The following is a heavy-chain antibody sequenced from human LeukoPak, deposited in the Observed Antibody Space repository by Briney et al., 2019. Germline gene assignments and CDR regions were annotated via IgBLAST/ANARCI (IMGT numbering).Heavy chain of an antibody. D-gene: IGHD2-2*01. J-gene: IGHJ4*02. CDR2: IYHSGST. CDR1: GGSISSSNW. Sequence: SGTLSLTCAVSGGSISSSNWWSWVRQPPGKGLEWIGEIYHSGSTNYNPSLKSRVTISVDTSKNQFSLKLSSVTAADTAVYYCAREDQLLPPDYWGQGTLVTVSS. CDR3: AREDQLLPPDY. V-gene: IGHV4-4*02.